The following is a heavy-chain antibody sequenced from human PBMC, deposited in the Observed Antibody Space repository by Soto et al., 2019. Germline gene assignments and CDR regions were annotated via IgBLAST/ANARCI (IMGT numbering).Heavy chain of an antibody. Sequence: EVQLVESGGGLVQPGGSLRLSCAASGLTLSNQWMHWVRQAPGKGLVWVSRIDDGSGTSYADSVKGRFTVSRDNAKNTRYLQMNSLRAEDTAVYYCTSVFYNWGQGTLVTVSS. CDR2: IDDGSGT. J-gene: IGHJ4*02. CDR1: GLTLSNQW. V-gene: IGHV3-74*01. CDR3: TSVFYN.